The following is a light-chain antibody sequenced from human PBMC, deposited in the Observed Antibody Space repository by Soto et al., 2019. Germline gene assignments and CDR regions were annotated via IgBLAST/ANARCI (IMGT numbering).Light chain of an antibody. CDR3: CSYAGSNSLI. CDR1: NGDVGSYDL. CDR2: EVN. Sequence: QSALTQPASVSGSPGQSITISCTGTNGDVGSYDLVSWYQRYPGEAPKLIIYEVNKRPSGISNRFSGSKSGNTASLTISGPQAEDEAEYDCCSYAGSNSLIFGGGTKVTVL. J-gene: IGLJ2*01. V-gene: IGLV2-23*02.